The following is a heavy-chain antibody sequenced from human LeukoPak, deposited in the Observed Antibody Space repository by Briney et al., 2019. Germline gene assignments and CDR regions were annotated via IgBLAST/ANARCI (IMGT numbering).Heavy chain of an antibody. V-gene: IGHV3-7*01. CDR2: IKLDGTTK. D-gene: IGHD3-10*01. CDR1: GINFSNYW. CDR3: ARDRYLGRDNWFDP. J-gene: IGHJ5*02. Sequence: PGGSLRLSCTASGINFSNYWMSWVRQAPGKGLEWVANIKLDGTTKDYVDSVKGRFTIFRDNAKNSLYLQMNSLRAEDTAVYYCARDRYLGRDNWFDPWGQGTLVTVSS.